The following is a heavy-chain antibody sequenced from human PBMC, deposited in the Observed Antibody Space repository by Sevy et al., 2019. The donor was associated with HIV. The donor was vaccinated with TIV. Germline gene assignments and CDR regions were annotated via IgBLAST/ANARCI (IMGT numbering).Heavy chain of an antibody. CDR1: GFTFISYA. V-gene: IGHV3-23*01. CDR3: AKDPDYYDSSGYPGLEDY. Sequence: GGSLRLSCAASGFTFISYAMSWVRQAPGKGLEWVSAISGSGGSTYYADSVKGRFTISRDNSKNTLYLQMNSLRAEDTAVYYCAKDPDYYDSSGYPGLEDYWGQGTLVTVSS. D-gene: IGHD3-22*01. J-gene: IGHJ4*02. CDR2: ISGSGGST.